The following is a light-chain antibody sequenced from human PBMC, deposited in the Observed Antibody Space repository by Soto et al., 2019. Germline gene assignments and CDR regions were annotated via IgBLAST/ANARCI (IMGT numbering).Light chain of an antibody. V-gene: IGKV3-15*01. CDR1: QSISSS. J-gene: IGKJ1*01. CDR3: QQSSKXPRT. CDR2: VAS. Sequence: EIVMTQSPATLSVSPGERATLSCRASQSISSSLEWYQQRPGQPPRILIYVASTRAAGIPARLSGSGSGTEFTLTISSLQSEDFAVYYFQQSSKXPRTFGQGTKV.